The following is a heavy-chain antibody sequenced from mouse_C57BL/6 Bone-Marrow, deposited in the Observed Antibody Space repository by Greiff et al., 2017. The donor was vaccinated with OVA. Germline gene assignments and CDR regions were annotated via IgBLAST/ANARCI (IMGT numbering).Heavy chain of an antibody. CDR2: IYPGNSDT. V-gene: IGHV1-5*01. J-gene: IGHJ1*03. CDR3: ARHTVVNPYWYFDV. CDR1: GYTFTSYW. Sequence: VQLQQPGAELVKPGASVKLSCKASGYTFTSYWMHWVKQRPGQGLEWIGAIYPGNSDTSYNQKFKGKAKLTAVTSASTAYMELRSLTSEDSAVYFCARHTVVNPYWYFDVWGTGTTVTVSS. D-gene: IGHD1-1*01.